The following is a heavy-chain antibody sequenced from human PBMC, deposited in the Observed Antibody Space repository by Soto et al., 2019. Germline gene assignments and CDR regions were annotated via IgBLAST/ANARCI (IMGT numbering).Heavy chain of an antibody. CDR3: AVASIVVVPAVIPK. D-gene: IGHD2-2*01. CDR2: MNPNSGST. J-gene: IGHJ4*02. CDR1: GYTFTSYD. Sequence: ASVKVSCKASGYTFTSYDINWVRQATGQGLEWMGWMNPNSGSTDYAQKFQGRVTMTRNTSISTAYLELSSLRSEDTAVYYCAVASIVVVPAVIPKWGQRTMGSVSA. V-gene: IGHV1-8*01.